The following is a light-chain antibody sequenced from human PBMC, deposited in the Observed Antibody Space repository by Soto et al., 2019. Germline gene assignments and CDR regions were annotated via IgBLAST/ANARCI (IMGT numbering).Light chain of an antibody. J-gene: IGKJ2*01. CDR2: FAP. CDR3: QQSDTTPIYT. Sequence: DIPMTQSPSSLSASVGDRVTITCRASQSISTYLNWYQQKPGKAPKLLIYFAPSLQSGVPSRVTGSGSGTDFTLTISSLQPEEFANYYCQQSDTTPIYTVGKGTK. CDR1: QSISTY. V-gene: IGKV1-39*01.